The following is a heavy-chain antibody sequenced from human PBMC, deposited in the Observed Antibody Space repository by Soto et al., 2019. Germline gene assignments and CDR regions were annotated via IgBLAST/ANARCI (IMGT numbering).Heavy chain of an antibody. D-gene: IGHD6-13*01. V-gene: IGHV4-39*02. CDR1: GGSISSSSYY. Sequence: SETLSLTCTVSGGSISSSSYYWGWIRQPPGKGLEWIGSIYYSGSTYYNPSLKSRVTISVDTSKNQFSLKLSSVTAADKAVYYCARERSSWYRSMDVWGQGTTVTVSS. J-gene: IGHJ6*02. CDR2: IYYSGST. CDR3: ARERSSWYRSMDV.